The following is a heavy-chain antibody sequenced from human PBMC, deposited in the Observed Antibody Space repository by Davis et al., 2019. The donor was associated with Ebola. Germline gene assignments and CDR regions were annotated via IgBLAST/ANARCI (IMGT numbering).Heavy chain of an antibody. Sequence: GGSLRLSCAASGFTISGSAMHWVRQASGKGLEWVGRIRSKANSYATAYAASVKGRFTISRDDSKNTAYLQMNSLKTEDTAVYYCTTTIFGPRGGMDVWGQGTTVTVSS. V-gene: IGHV3-73*01. CDR1: GFTISGSA. J-gene: IGHJ6*02. CDR3: TTTIFGPRGGMDV. CDR2: IRSKANSYAT. D-gene: IGHD3-3*01.